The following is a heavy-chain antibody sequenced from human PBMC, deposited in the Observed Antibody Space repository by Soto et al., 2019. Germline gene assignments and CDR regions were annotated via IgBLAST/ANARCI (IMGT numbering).Heavy chain of an antibody. CDR1: GYSFTSYW. D-gene: IGHD3-10*01. Sequence: GESLKISCKGSGYSFTSYWISWVRQMPGKGLEWMGRIDPSDSYTNYSPSFQGHVTIPADKSISTAYLQWSSLKAPDTALYSCATHRAHYFGSGRTSYGMDVWGQGTTVTVSS. J-gene: IGHJ6*02. CDR3: ATHRAHYFGSGRTSYGMDV. V-gene: IGHV5-10-1*01. CDR2: IDPSDSYT.